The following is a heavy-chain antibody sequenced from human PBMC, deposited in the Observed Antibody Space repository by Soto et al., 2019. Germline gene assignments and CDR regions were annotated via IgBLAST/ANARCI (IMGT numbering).Heavy chain of an antibody. CDR1: GYSISSSNW. V-gene: IGHV4-28*03. Sequence: PSETLSLTCAVSGYSISSSNWWGWIRQPPGKGLEWIGYIYYSGSTYYNPSLKSRVTMSVDTSKNQFSLKLSSVTAVDTAVYYCARVTLDCSGGSCYGWFDPWGQGTLVTVS. D-gene: IGHD2-15*01. CDR2: IYYSGST. CDR3: ARVTLDCSGGSCYGWFDP. J-gene: IGHJ5*02.